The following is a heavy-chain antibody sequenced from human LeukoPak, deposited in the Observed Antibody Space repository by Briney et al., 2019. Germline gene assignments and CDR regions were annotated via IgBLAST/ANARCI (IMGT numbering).Heavy chain of an antibody. CDR1: GFTLSSYS. Sequence: GGSLRLSCAASGFTLSSYSMNWVRQAPGKGLEWVSYISSSSSTIYYADSVKGRFTISRDNAKNSLYLQMNSLRAEDTAVYYCARVPTTPMPVAGTIDGWGQGTLVTVSS. V-gene: IGHV3-48*01. CDR2: ISSSSSTI. CDR3: ARVPTTPMPVAGTIDG. D-gene: IGHD6-19*01. J-gene: IGHJ4*02.